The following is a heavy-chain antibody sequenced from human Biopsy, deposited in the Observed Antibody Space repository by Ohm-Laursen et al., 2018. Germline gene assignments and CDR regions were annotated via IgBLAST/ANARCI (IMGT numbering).Heavy chain of an antibody. J-gene: IGHJ6*02. V-gene: IGHV3-11*01. D-gene: IGHD1-1*01. CDR3: ARNVRLEMTDHSGVTTYSRYFAMDA. Sequence: SLRLSCAASGFTFTDYDISRVRHVPGQGLEWLAIISPRSTTIYYADSVRGRFFISRDDAKNSVSLEMSSLRADDTALYFCARNVRLEMTDHSGVTTYSRYFAMDAWGRGTTVTVSS. CDR1: GFTFTDYD. CDR2: ISPRSTTI.